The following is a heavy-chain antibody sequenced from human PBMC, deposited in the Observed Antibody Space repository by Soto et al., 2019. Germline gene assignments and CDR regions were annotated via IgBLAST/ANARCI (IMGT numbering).Heavy chain of an antibody. Sequence: QVQLVESGGGVVQPGRSLRLSCAASGFTFSSYGMHWVRQAPGKGLEWVAVIWYDGSNKYYADSVKGRFTISRDNSKNTLYLPMNSLRAEDTAVYYCARELVRGVKGSWCQGTLVTVSS. V-gene: IGHV3-33*01. CDR2: IWYDGSNK. CDR3: ARELVRGVKGS. CDR1: GFTFSSYG. D-gene: IGHD3-10*01. J-gene: IGHJ5*02.